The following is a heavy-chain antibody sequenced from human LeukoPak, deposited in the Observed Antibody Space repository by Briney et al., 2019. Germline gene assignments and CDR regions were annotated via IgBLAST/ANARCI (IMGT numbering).Heavy chain of an antibody. J-gene: IGHJ5*02. Sequence: TGGSLRLSCTASGFTFSNYGMHWVRQAPGKGLEWVAFIRYDGGKKYYADSVKGRLTVSRDNSKNTVFLQMNSLRIEDTAIYYCTKDQKSYDILTGPANNWFDPWGQGTLVTVSS. CDR1: GFTFSNYG. V-gene: IGHV3-30*02. CDR3: TKDQKSYDILTGPANNWFDP. D-gene: IGHD3-9*01. CDR2: IRYDGGKK.